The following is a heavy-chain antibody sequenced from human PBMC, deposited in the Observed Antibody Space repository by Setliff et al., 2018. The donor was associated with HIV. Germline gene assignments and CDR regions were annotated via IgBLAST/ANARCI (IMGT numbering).Heavy chain of an antibody. J-gene: IGHJ4*02. CDR2: IYWNNNK. V-gene: IGHV2-5*01. CDR1: VLSLSTSGVG. Sequence: SGPTLVNPTQTLTLTCTFSVLSLSTSGVGVGWIRQSPGKAMKWLAFIYWNNNKHYSTSLKSRLTVTKDTSKNRVVFTMTNMDPVDTATYYCAYSGRQLRGPYFDFGRQGTSVTVSS. CDR3: AYSGRQLRGPYFDF. D-gene: IGHD1-1*01.